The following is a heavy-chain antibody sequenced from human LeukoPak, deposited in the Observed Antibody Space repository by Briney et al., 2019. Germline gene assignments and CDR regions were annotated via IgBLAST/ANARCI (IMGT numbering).Heavy chain of an antibody. CDR1: GYTFTGYY. CDR3: ARGHVEVGLGH. Sequence: ASVKVSCKASGYTFTGYYIHWVRQAPGQGLEWMGWINPKSGGTNSAQNFQGRVTITSDTSVTTAYMELSRLTSDDTAVYYCARGHVEVGLGHWGQGTLVTVSS. V-gene: IGHV1-2*02. J-gene: IGHJ1*01. D-gene: IGHD2-2*01. CDR2: INPKSGGT.